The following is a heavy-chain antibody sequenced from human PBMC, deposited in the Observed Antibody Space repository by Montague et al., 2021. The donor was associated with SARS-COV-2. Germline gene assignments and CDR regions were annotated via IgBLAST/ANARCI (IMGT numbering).Heavy chain of an antibody. J-gene: IGHJ4*02. CDR2: ISYSATS. V-gene: IGHV4-39*01. CDR3: ARLGITLGGVIVIRHYFDF. D-gene: IGHD3-16*02. CDR1: GASRSTKNYY. Sequence: SETLSLTCTFSGASRSTKNYYWGWIRQPPGKGLEWIGSISYSATSYSNPSLKSRVTMSVDTSRNQLSLNLSSVTVADTAVYYCARLGITLGGVIVIRHYFDFWGQGTLVTVSS.